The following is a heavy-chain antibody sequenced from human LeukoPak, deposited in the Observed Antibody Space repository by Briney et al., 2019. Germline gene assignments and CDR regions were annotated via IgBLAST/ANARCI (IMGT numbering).Heavy chain of an antibody. V-gene: IGHV1-18*01. CDR1: GYTFTSFG. J-gene: IGHJ5*02. Sequence: GASVKVSCKASGYTFTSFGISWVGQAPGQGLEWIGWISAYNGNTNYAQKLQGRVTMTTDTSTSTAYMELRSLRSDDTAVYYCARVLTMVRGAFNWFDPWGQGTLVTVSS. D-gene: IGHD3-10*01. CDR2: ISAYNGNT. CDR3: ARVLTMVRGAFNWFDP.